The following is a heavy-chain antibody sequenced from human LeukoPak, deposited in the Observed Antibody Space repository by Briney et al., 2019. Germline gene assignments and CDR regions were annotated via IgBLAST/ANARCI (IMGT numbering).Heavy chain of an antibody. D-gene: IGHD6-13*01. CDR3: ASRGFGAAAGRGY. J-gene: IGHJ4*02. V-gene: IGHV3-21*01. Sequence: GGSLRLSCAASGFTFSSYSMNWVRQAPGKGLEWFSSISNKTSYIYYADSVKGRFTISRDNAKNSLYLQMNSLRAEDTAVYYCASRGFGAAAGRGYWGQGTLGIVSS. CDR1: GFTFSSYS. CDR2: ISNKTSYI.